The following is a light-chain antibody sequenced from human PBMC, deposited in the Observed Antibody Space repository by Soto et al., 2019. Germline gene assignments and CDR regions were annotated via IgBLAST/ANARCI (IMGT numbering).Light chain of an antibody. CDR3: QHYNNWPPWT. V-gene: IGKV3-15*01. J-gene: IGKJ1*01. Sequence: IVMTQSPVTMSVSPGERATLSCRASQSISTNLAWYQQKPGQAPRLLIYGASTRATGIPARFSGGGSGTAFTLTISSLQSEDFAVYYCQHYNNWPPWTFGQGTKVETK. CDR2: GAS. CDR1: QSISTN.